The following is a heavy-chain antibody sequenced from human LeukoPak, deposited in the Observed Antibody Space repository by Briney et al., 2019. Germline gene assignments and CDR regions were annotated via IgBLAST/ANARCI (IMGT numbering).Heavy chain of an antibody. D-gene: IGHD3-3*01. V-gene: IGHV1-18*01. CDR3: VRENSEDFWSGYATQHNNWFDP. J-gene: IGHJ5*02. CDR1: GYTFTSYG. CDR2: ISAYNGNT. Sequence: ASVKVSCKASGYTFTSYGISWVRQAPGQGLEWMGWISAYNGNTNYAQKLQGRVTMTTDTSTSTAYMELRSLRSDDTAVYYCVRENSEDFWSGYATQHNNWFDPWGQGTLVTVSS.